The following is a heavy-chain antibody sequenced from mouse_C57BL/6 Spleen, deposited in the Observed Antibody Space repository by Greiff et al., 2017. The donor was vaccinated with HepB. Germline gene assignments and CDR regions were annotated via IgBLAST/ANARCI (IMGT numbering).Heavy chain of an antibody. CDR3: ARKDDYDVDYAMDY. D-gene: IGHD2-4*01. V-gene: IGHV1-59*01. CDR2: IDPSDSYT. Sequence: QVQLQQSGAELVRPGTSVKLSCKASGYTFTSYWMHWVKQRPGQGLEWIGVIDPSDSYTNYNQKFKGKATLTVDTSSSTAYMQLSSLTSEDSAVYYCARKDDYDVDYAMDYWGQGTSVTVSS. J-gene: IGHJ4*01. CDR1: GYTFTSYW.